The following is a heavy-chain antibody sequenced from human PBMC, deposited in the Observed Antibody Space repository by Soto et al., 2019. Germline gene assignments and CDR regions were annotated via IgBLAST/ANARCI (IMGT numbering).Heavy chain of an antibody. D-gene: IGHD1-26*01. J-gene: IGHJ3*02. Sequence: SETLSLTCTVSGGSISSYYWSWIRQPPGKGLEWIGYIYYSGSTNYNPSLKSRVTISVDTSKNQFSLKLSSVTAADTAVYYCASFGWEHGPAFDIWGQGTMVTVSS. CDR2: IYYSGST. CDR1: GGSISSYY. CDR3: ASFGWEHGPAFDI. V-gene: IGHV4-59*01.